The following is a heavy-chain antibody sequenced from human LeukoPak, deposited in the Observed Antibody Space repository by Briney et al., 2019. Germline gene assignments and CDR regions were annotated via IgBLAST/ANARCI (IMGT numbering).Heavy chain of an antibody. CDR2: IYYSGST. CDR1: GGSISSYY. D-gene: IGHD4-23*01. Sequence: SDTLSLTCTVSGGSISSYYWSWIRQPPGKGLEWIGYIYYSGSTNYNPSLKSRVTISVDTSKNQFSLKLSSVTAADTAVYYCARQNGGNFYYYYYMDVWGKGTTVTVSS. J-gene: IGHJ6*03. V-gene: IGHV4-59*08. CDR3: ARQNGGNFYYYYYMDV.